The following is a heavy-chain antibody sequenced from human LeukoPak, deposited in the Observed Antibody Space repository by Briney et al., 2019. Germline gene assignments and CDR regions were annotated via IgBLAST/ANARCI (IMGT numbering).Heavy chain of an antibody. J-gene: IGHJ4*02. CDR2: ISSSGGST. Sequence: GGSLRLSCAASVFTFSNYGMTWVRQAPGKGLEWVSSISSSGGSTYYADSVKGRFTISRDNSKNTLYLQMNSLRAEDTALYYCAKVGLSVSTIVAPDYWGQGPLVTVSS. D-gene: IGHD5-24*01. CDR1: VFTFSNYG. CDR3: AKVGLSVSTIVAPDY. V-gene: IGHV3-23*01.